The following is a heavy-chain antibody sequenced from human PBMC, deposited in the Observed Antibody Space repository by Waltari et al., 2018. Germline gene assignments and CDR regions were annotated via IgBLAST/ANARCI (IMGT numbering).Heavy chain of an antibody. J-gene: IGHJ4*02. CDR1: GLIISDYA. Sequence: EVQLVESGGALVQPGGSLKLSCAASGLIISDYAIPWVRQASGKGPEWVGRIRSRFKGDATAYGESVQGRFTISRDDSKNTVYLEMNSLKTDDTVVYYCIRPFEMGIDWGQGTLVTVSS. V-gene: IGHV3-73*01. D-gene: IGHD7-27*01. CDR3: IRPFEMGID. CDR2: IRSRFKGDAT.